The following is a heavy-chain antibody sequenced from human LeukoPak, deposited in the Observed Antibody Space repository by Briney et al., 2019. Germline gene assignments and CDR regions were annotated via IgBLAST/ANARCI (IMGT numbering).Heavy chain of an antibody. V-gene: IGHV1-18*01. CDR2: ISAYNGNT. CDR1: GYTFTSYG. CDR3: AREEALAAAVHFDY. J-gene: IGHJ4*02. D-gene: IGHD6-13*01. Sequence: ASVKVSCKASGYTFTSYGISWVRQAPGQGLEWMGWISAYNGNTNYAQKLQGRVTMTADTSTSTAYMELRSLRSDDTAVYYCAREEALAAAVHFDYWGQGTLVTVSS.